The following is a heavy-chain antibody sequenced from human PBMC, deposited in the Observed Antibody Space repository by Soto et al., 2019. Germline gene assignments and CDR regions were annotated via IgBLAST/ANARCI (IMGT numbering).Heavy chain of an antibody. V-gene: IGHV4-59*01. Sequence: SETLSLTGTVSGGSISSYYWSWIRQPPGKGLEWIGYIYYSGSTNYNPSLKSRVTISVDTSKNQFSLKLSSVTAADTAVYYCARDTGTTDYYYGMDVWGQGTTVTVSS. CDR2: IYYSGST. J-gene: IGHJ6*02. D-gene: IGHD1-7*01. CDR3: ARDTGTTDYYYGMDV. CDR1: GGSISSYY.